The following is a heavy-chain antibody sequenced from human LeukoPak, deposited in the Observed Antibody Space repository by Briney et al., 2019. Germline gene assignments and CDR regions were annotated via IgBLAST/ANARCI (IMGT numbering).Heavy chain of an antibody. CDR3: ASDCTNGVCPNYYYYYMDV. J-gene: IGHJ6*03. V-gene: IGHV1-2*02. Sequence: ASVKVSCKASGYTFTGYYMHWVRRAPGQGLEWMGWINPNSGGTNYAQKFQGRVTMTRDTSISTAYMELSRLRSDDTAVYHCASDCTNGVCPNYYYYYMDVWGKGTTVTVSS. CDR1: GYTFTGYY. CDR2: INPNSGGT. D-gene: IGHD2-8*01.